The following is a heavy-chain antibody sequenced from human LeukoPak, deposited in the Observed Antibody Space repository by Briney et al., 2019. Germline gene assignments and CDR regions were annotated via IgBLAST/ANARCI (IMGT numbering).Heavy chain of an antibody. J-gene: IGHJ4*02. CDR2: ISWDGGST. CDR3: AKDFKTYYYDSSGYTPTIDY. CDR1: GFTFDDYA. D-gene: IGHD3-22*01. V-gene: IGHV3-43D*03. Sequence: PGGSLRLSCAASGFTFDDYATHWVRQAPGKGLEWVSLISWDGGSTYYADSVKGRFTISRDNSKNSLYLQMNSLRTEDTALYYCAKDFKTYYYDSSGYTPTIDYWGQGTLVTVSS.